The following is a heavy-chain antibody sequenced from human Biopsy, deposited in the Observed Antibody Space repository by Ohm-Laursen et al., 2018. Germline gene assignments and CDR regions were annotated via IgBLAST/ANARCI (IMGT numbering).Heavy chain of an antibody. CDR1: GDSISSYY. V-gene: IGHV4-59*01. D-gene: IGHD2-21*02. CDR3: VRVSVTAYTLSRWFFDL. J-gene: IGHJ2*01. CDR2: MSNSGST. Sequence: SQTLSLTCTVSGDSISSYYWSWIRQPPGKGLEWIGYMSNSGSTNYNPSLKTRVTISLDTPKNQFSLKLSSVTAADTAVYYCVRVSVTAYTLSRWFFDLWGRGTLVTVSS.